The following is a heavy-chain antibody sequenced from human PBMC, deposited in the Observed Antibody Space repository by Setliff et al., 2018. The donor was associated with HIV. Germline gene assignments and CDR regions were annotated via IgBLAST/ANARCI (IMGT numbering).Heavy chain of an antibody. Sequence: KPSETLSLTCTVSGVSISNYYWSWIRQPPGKGLEWIGYMYYSGNTNYNPSLKSRVTISVDTSKSQFSLKLSSVTAADTAVYYCARGMLRSSWYAHHDAFDIWGQGTMVTVS. CDR2: MYYSGNT. J-gene: IGHJ3*02. CDR1: GVSISNYY. CDR3: ARGMLRSSWYAHHDAFDI. D-gene: IGHD6-13*01. V-gene: IGHV4-59*01.